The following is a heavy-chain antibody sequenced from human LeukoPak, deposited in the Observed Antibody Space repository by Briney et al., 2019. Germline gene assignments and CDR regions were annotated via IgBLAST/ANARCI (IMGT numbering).Heavy chain of an antibody. Sequence: SETLSLTCAVYGGSFSGYYWSWIRQPPGKGLEWIGEINHSGGTNYNPSLKSRVTISVDTSKNQFSLKLSSVTAADTAVYYCARGEDGSGSYYTYFDYWGQGTLVTVSS. V-gene: IGHV4-34*01. D-gene: IGHD3-10*01. CDR1: GGSFSGYY. CDR3: ARGEDGSGSYYTYFDY. J-gene: IGHJ4*02. CDR2: INHSGGT.